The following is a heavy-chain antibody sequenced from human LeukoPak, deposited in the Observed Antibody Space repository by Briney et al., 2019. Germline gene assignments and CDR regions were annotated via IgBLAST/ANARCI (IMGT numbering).Heavy chain of an antibody. CDR2: MYSGGTT. D-gene: IGHD1-26*01. Sequence: SETLSLTCTVSDGSINGYYWSWIRQPPGKGLDWIGYMYSGGTTNYSPSLKSRVTISIDRPKNQFSLKLSSVGAADTAVYYCARGGSQQKYYYNYMDVWGKGTTVTVSS. V-gene: IGHV4-59*12. CDR3: ARGGSQQKYYYNYMDV. CDR1: DGSINGYY. J-gene: IGHJ6*03.